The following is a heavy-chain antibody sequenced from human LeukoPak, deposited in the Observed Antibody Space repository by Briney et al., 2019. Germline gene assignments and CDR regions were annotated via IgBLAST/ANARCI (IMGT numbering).Heavy chain of an antibody. D-gene: IGHD5-24*01. CDR1: GYTFTSYY. V-gene: IGHV1-46*01. CDR3: ASATPNRDGYNYYYYYMDV. CDR2: INPSGGST. J-gene: IGHJ6*03. Sequence: GASVKVSCKASGYTFTSYYMHWVRQAPGQGLEWMGIINPSGGSTSYAQKFQGRVTMTRDTSTSTVYMELSSLRSEDTAVYYCASATPNRDGYNYYYYYMDVWGKGTTVTISS.